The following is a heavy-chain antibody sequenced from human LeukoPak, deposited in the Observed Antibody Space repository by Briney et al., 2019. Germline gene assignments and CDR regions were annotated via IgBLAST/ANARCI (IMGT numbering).Heavy chain of an antibody. V-gene: IGHV4-34*01. Sequence: SETLSLTCAVYGGSFSGYYWSWIRQPPGKGLEWIGEINNSGSTNYNPSPKSRVTVSVDTSKNQFSLKLSSVTAADTAVYYCARGRKPNYYGSGSYGYWGQGTLVTVSS. CDR1: GGSFSGYY. J-gene: IGHJ4*02. CDR3: ARGRKPNYYGSGSYGY. CDR2: INNSGST. D-gene: IGHD3-10*01.